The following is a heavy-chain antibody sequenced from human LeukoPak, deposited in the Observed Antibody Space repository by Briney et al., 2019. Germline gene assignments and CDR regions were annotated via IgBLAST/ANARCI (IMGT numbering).Heavy chain of an antibody. CDR2: ISGSGGST. Sequence: GGSLRLSCAASGFTFSSYAMSWVRQAPGKGLEWVSAISGSGGSTYYADSVKGRFTISRDNSKNTLYLQMNSLRAEDTAVYYCAKEYIVLMVYASDAFDIWGQGTMVTVSS. J-gene: IGHJ3*02. V-gene: IGHV3-23*01. CDR3: AKEYIVLMVYASDAFDI. CDR1: GFTFSSYA. D-gene: IGHD2-8*01.